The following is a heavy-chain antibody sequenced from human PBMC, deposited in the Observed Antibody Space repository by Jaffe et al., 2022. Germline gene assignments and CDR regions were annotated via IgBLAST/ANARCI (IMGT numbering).Heavy chain of an antibody. Sequence: QVQLVQSGSEVKKPGSSVKVSCKSSGDSFSRHTISWVRQAPGQGLEWMGGTVPIFGASHYAPKFQGRLIIIADESTNTAYMELSSLTSDDTAVYYCARDRNLVTTIGDYYFDDWGQGTLVTVSS. V-gene: IGHV1-69*01. J-gene: IGHJ4*02. CDR2: TVPIFGAS. CDR1: GDSFSRHT. D-gene: IGHD5-12*01. CDR3: ARDRNLVTTIGDYYFDD.